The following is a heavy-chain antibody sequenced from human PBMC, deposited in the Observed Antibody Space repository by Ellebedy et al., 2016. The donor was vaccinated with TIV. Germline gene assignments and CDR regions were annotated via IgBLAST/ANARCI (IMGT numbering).Heavy chain of an antibody. J-gene: IGHJ5*02. CDR2: ISSTSAYI. CDR1: GFTFSSSS. D-gene: IGHD3-10*01. CDR3: ARDYYGAADP. V-gene: IGHV3-21*01. Sequence: GESLKISCAASGFTFSSSSMNWVRRAPGKGLEWISSISSTSAYIYYADSVRGRFTISRDNAKNSLYLQMNSLRAEYTAVYYCARDYYGAADPWGQGTLVTVSS.